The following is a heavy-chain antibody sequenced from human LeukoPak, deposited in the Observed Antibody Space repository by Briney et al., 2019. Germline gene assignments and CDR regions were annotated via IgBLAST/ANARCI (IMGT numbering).Heavy chain of an antibody. Sequence: GGSLRLSCAASGFTVSSTYMSWVRQAPGKGLEWVSLIYTGGNTYYADSVKGRFTLSRDNSKNTVYLQMNSLTVEDTAMYYCATISDLLFYFDSWGQGTLVTVSS. J-gene: IGHJ4*02. V-gene: IGHV3-66*01. CDR2: IYTGGNT. CDR1: GFTVSSTY. CDR3: ATISDLLFYFDS.